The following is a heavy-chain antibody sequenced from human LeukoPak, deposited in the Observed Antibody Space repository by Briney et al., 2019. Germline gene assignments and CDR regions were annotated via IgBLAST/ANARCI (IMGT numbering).Heavy chain of an antibody. CDR2: ISGSGGST. CDR3: AARGSSSWFDY. Sequence: PGGSLRLSCAASGFTFSNYWMSWVRQAPGRGLEWVSAISGSGGSTYYADSVKGRFTISRDNSKNTLYLQMNSLRAEDTAVYYCAARGSSSWFDYWGQGTLVTVSS. J-gene: IGHJ4*02. V-gene: IGHV3-23*01. CDR1: GFTFSNYW. D-gene: IGHD6-13*01.